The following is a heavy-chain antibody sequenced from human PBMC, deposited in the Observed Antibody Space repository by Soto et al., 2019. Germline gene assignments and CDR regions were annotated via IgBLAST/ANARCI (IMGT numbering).Heavy chain of an antibody. D-gene: IGHD3-10*01. CDR1: SGSISSYY. CDR2: IYYSGST. V-gene: IGHV4-59*01. Sequence: QVQLQESGPGLVKPSETLSLTCTVSSGSISSYYWSWIRQHPGKGLEWIGYIYYSGSTNYNPSLKSRVTISVDTSKNQFSLKLSSVTAADTAVYYCARGDGELLSFLDYWGQGTLVTVSS. J-gene: IGHJ4*02. CDR3: ARGDGELLSFLDY.